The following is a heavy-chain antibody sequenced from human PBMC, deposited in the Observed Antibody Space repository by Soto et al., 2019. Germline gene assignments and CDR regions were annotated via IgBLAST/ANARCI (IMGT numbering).Heavy chain of an antibody. Sequence: ASVKVSCKASGYTFTSYYMHWVRQAPGQGLEWMGIINPSGGSTGYAQKFQGRVTMTRDTSTSTVYMELSSLRSEDTAVYYCARVGDFWSGYYPVDAFDIWGQGTMVTVSS. J-gene: IGHJ3*02. D-gene: IGHD3-3*01. CDR3: ARVGDFWSGYYPVDAFDI. CDR2: INPSGGST. V-gene: IGHV1-46*01. CDR1: GYTFTSYY.